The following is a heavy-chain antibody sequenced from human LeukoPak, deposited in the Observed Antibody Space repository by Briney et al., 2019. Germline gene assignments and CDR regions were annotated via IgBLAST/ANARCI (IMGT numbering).Heavy chain of an antibody. CDR2: SSGSGGST. J-gene: IGHJ3*02. CDR1: GFTFSSYA. CDR3: VPEGLDI. Sequence: GGSLRLSCAASGFTFSSYAMSWVRQAPGKGLEWVSASSGSGGSTYYADSVKGRFIISRDNFKNTVNLEMSSLRAEDTAVYYCVPEGLDIWGQGTMVTVSS. V-gene: IGHV3-23*01.